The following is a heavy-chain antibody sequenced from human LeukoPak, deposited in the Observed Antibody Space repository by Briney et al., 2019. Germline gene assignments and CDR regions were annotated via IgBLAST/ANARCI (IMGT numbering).Heavy chain of an antibody. J-gene: IGHJ4*02. D-gene: IGHD6-19*01. CDR3: ARGGSTGWYSFDY. Sequence: AGSLRLSCVASGFSIDDYGMSRVRQAPGKGLKWVSGINWNGGSTGYADSVKGRFTISRDNAKNSLYLRMNSLRAEDTALYYCARGGSTGWYSFDYWGQGTLVTVSS. CDR2: INWNGGST. V-gene: IGHV3-20*04. CDR1: GFSIDDYG.